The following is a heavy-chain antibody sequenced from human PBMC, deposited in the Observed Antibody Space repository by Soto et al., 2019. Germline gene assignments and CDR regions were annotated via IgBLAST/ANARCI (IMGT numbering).Heavy chain of an antibody. CDR1: GGTFSTYT. CDR2: IIPLLATA. D-gene: IGHD3-22*01. V-gene: IGHV1-69*01. J-gene: IGHJ5*02. CDR3: ARSQDSSGYWNNCFDP. Sequence: QVQLVQSGTEVKKPGSSVKVSCKASGGTFSTYTMAWLRQAPGQGLDWMGRIIPLLATANYAQKFQGRVTITADESTSTVYMELSSLRSEDTAVYYCARSQDSSGYWNNCFDPWGQGTLVTVSS.